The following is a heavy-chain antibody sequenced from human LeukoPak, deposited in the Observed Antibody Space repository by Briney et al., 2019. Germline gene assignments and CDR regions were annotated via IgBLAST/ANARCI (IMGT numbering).Heavy chain of an antibody. CDR2: ISGRDSGT. J-gene: IGHJ4*02. CDR1: GFIISNYA. D-gene: IGHD3-22*01. V-gene: IGHV3-23*01. Sequence: PGRSLRLSCAASGFIISNYAMNWVRQAPGQGLEWVSVISGRDSGTYYADSMKGRFTISRDNSKNTLYLQMNSPRAEDTAVYYCAKEPTYYYDSSSYQPYYFDFWGQGTLVTVSS. CDR3: AKEPTYYYDSSSYQPYYFDF.